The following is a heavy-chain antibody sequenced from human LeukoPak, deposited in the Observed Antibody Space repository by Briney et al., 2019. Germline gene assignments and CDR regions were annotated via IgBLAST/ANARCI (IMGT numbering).Heavy chain of an antibody. J-gene: IGHJ4*02. V-gene: IGHV4-61*05. CDR2: IYNIGSV. CDR1: GASTDRRVSTNSYY. Sequence: PSETLSLTCTVSGASTDRRVSTNSYYWSWIRQFPGKGLEWIGNIYNIGSVTYKPSLRSRVTMSIDMSKKQFSLRLTSVTAADTAVYFCATNSSGSALDYWGRGILVTVSS. CDR3: ATNSSGSALDY. D-gene: IGHD3-22*01.